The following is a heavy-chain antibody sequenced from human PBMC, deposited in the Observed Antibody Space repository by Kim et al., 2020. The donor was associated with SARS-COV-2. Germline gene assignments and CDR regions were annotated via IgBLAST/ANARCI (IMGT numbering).Heavy chain of an antibody. J-gene: IGHJ4*02. D-gene: IGHD6-6*01. Sequence: KFQGRVTITADESTSTAYMELSSLRSEDTAVYYCASRGQLVGRPEYYFDYWGQGTLVTVSS. CDR3: ASRGQLVGRPEYYFDY. V-gene: IGHV1-69*01.